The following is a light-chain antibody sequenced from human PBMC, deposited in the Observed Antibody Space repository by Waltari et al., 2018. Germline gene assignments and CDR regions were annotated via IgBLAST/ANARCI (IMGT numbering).Light chain of an antibody. Sequence: ETVLTQSPGTLSLSPGERATLFCRASQSVISTHLVWYQQGPGQAPRLLIYGASTRAPGIPDRFSGSGSGTDFTLTISRLEPEDFAMYYCQQYGGSPLWTFGQGTKVEIK. CDR2: GAS. J-gene: IGKJ1*01. CDR3: QQYGGSPLWT. V-gene: IGKV3-20*01. CDR1: QSVISTH.